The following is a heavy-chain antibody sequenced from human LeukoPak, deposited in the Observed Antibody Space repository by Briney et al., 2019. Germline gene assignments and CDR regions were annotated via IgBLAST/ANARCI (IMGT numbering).Heavy chain of an antibody. D-gene: IGHD1-26*01. V-gene: IGHV4-31*03. CDR1: GGSISSGGYY. CDR3: ARVHQAGATSAFDI. CDR2: IYYSGST. J-gene: IGHJ3*02. Sequence: SETLSLTCTVSGGSISSGGYYWSWIRQHPGKGLEWIGYIYYSGSTYYNPSLKSRVTISVDTSKNQFSLKLSSVTAADTAVYYCARVHQAGATSAFDIWGQGTMVTVSS.